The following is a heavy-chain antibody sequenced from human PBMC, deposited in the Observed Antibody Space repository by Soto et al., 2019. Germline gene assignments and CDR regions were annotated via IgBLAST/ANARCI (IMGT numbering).Heavy chain of an antibody. CDR1: GGSINNYH. Sequence: QVQLQESGPGLLKPSETLSLTCSVSGGSINNYHWTWIRQPPGKGLEWIGRITVNGISQYTPSFRSRVTMSMDTSRNQFSLNLQSATAADTALYYCARESGENWTYEAHWGQGTLVTVSS. CDR3: ARESGENWTYEAH. CDR2: ITVNGIS. D-gene: IGHD1-7*01. V-gene: IGHV4-4*07. J-gene: IGHJ1*01.